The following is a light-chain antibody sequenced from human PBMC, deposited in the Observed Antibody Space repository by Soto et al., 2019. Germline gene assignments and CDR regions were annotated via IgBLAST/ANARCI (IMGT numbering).Light chain of an antibody. CDR2: EVS. J-gene: IGLJ3*02. CDR1: SSDIGGYNY. V-gene: IGLV2-8*01. CDR3: TSYAGSNNLV. Sequence: QSALTQPPSASGSPGQSVTISCTGTSSDIGGYNYVSWYQQHPGKAPKLIIYEVSKQPSGVPDRFSGSKSGNTASLTVSGLQAEDEADYYCTSYAGSNNLVFAGGTKVTVL.